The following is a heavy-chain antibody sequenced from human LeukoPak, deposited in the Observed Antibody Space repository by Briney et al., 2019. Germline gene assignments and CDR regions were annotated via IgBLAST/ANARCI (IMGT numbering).Heavy chain of an antibody. V-gene: IGHV3-53*01. CDR3: ARERGGFWSGYYPF. J-gene: IGHJ4*02. D-gene: IGHD3-3*01. CDR2: LLSDGRT. CDR1: GFIVDTNN. Sequence: GGSLRLSCAASGFIVDTNNMTWVRQAPGKWLEWVSLLLSDGRTYYADSVKGRFIISRDNSKNSLYLQMSNLRVEDTATYYCARERGGFWSGYYPFWGQGTLVTVSS.